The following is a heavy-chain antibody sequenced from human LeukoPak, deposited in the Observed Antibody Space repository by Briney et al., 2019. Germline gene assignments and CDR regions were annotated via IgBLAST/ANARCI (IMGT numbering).Heavy chain of an antibody. CDR1: GFTFSSYA. V-gene: IGHV3-23*01. CDR2: ISSTGST. D-gene: IGHD6-19*01. CDR3: AKETSSGYFDY. J-gene: IGHJ4*02. Sequence: PGGSLRLSCAASGFTFSSYAMSCVRHAPGKGLEWVSSISSTGSTFYADAVMGRFTICRDNSKNTLYALYLQMNSLRAEDTAVYYCAKETSSGYFDYWGQGTLVTVSS.